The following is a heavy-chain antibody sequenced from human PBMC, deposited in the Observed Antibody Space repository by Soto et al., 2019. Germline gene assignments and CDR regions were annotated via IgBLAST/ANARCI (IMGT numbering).Heavy chain of an antibody. V-gene: IGHV4-30-2*01. D-gene: IGHD3-10*01. Sequence: QLQLQESGSGLVKPSQTLSLTCAVSGGSISSGGYSWSWIRQPPGKGLEWIGYIYHSGSTYYNPSLKRRVTLSVDRSKNQFSLKLSSVTAADTAVYYCASFYGSGSSYFYYGMDVWGQGTTVHVSS. CDR1: GGSISSGGYS. CDR2: IYHSGST. J-gene: IGHJ6*01. CDR3: ASFYGSGSSYFYYGMDV.